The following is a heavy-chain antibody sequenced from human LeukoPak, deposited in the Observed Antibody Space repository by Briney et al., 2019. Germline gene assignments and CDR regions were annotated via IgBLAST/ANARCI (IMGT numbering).Heavy chain of an antibody. D-gene: IGHD4-23*01. CDR1: GFTFSSYG. J-gene: IGHJ4*02. Sequence: GGPLRLSCAASGFTFSSYGMHWVRQAPGKGLEWVALIWFDGSNKYYADSVKGRFTISRDNSNNTLYLQVNSLRVEDTAVYYCARQTTVATDCWGQGTLVTVSS. CDR2: IWFDGSNK. V-gene: IGHV3-33*01. CDR3: ARQTTVATDC.